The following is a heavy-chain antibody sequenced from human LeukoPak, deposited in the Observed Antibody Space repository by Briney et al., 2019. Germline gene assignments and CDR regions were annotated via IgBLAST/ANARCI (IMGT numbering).Heavy chain of an antibody. J-gene: IGHJ3*02. Sequence: ASVKVSYKASGGTFSSYAISWVRQAPGQGLEWMGGIIPIFGTANYAQKFQGRVTITADESTSTAYMELSSLRSEDTAVYYCATFLPGSSSVGAFDIWGQGTMVTVSS. CDR2: IIPIFGTA. CDR3: ATFLPGSSSVGAFDI. V-gene: IGHV1-69*13. D-gene: IGHD6-6*01. CDR1: GGTFSSYA.